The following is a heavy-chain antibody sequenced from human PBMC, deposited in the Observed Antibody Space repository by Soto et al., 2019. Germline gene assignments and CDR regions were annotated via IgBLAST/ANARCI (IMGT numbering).Heavy chain of an antibody. J-gene: IGHJ4*02. CDR2: IIPIFPTP. CDR3: ARGSWNDKYYFDY. V-gene: IGHV1-69*14. CDR1: GGTFGNSA. D-gene: IGHD1-1*01. Sequence: QVQLVQSGAEVKKPGSSVTVSCKASGGTFGNSAISWVRQAPGQGLEWLGGIIPIFPTPDYAQKFQGRVTITADKSTTTAYMELTSLRAEDTALYYCARGSWNDKYYFDYWGQGTLVTVSS.